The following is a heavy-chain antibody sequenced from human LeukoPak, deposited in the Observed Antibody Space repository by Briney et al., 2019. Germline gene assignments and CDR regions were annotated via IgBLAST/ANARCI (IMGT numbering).Heavy chain of an antibody. CDR3: ARSSSTGSYWADY. CDR2: IYYTGTT. Sequence: SETLSLTCSVSGASISNTNYYWGWIRQPPGKGQEWVASIYYTGTTGYNPSLKSRVTISVDTSKNQFSLKLSSVTTADTAVYYCARSSSTGSYWADYWGQGTLVTVSS. V-gene: IGHV4-39*07. CDR1: GASISNTNYY. J-gene: IGHJ4*02. D-gene: IGHD1-26*01.